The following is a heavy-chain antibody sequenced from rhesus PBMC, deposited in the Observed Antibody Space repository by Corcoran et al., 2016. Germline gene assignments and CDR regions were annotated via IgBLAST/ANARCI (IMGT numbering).Heavy chain of an antibody. CDR1: GFTFSDHY. J-gene: IGHJ4*01. V-gene: IGHV3-110*02. CDR2: ISSGSGSTT. D-gene: IGHD3-16*01. Sequence: EVQLVESGGGLVQPGGSLRLSCAASGFTFSDHYMDWVRQAPGKGLEWVSSISSGSGSTTLYPDSVNGRFTISRDNAKNTVYLQMNSLRAEDTAVYYCASNSGSYYYGYWGQGVLVTVSS. CDR3: ASNSGSYYYGY.